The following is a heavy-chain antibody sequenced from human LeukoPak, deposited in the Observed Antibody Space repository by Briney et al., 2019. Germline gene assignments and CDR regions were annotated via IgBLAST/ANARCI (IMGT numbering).Heavy chain of an antibody. CDR2: ISYDGSNK. V-gene: IGHV3-30*18. D-gene: IGHD2-15*01. J-gene: IGHJ6*02. CDR1: GSTFSNYG. Sequence: PGGSLRLSCAASGSTFSNYGMHWVRQAPGKGLEWVAVISYDGSNKYYVDSVKGRFTISRDNSKNTLYLQMNRLRAEDTAVYYCAKYCSGGSCYGLDVWGQGTTVTVSS. CDR3: AKYCSGGSCYGLDV.